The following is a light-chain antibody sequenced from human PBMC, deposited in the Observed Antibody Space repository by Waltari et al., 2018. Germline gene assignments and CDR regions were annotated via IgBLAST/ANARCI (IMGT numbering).Light chain of an antibody. CDR1: SRSLPTNSY. J-gene: IGLJ3*02. V-gene: IGLV8-61*01. Sequence: QTVVTKEPSLSVSPGGTVTLTCALSSRSLPTNSYASWYQQTPGQAPRTLVYKANARSSGVPDRFSGSILGNTAALTITGAQADDESDYYCALYMGSGIWVFGGGTRLTVL. CDR3: ALYMGSGIWV. CDR2: KAN.